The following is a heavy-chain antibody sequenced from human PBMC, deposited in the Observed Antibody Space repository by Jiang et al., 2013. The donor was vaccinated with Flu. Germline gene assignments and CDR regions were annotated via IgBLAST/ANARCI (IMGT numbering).Heavy chain of an antibody. J-gene: IGHJ4*02. CDR2: ISYDGSNK. D-gene: IGHD3-16*01. Sequence: QLLESGGGVVQPGRSLRLSCAASGFTFSSYGMHWARQAPGKGLEWVAVISYDGSNKYYADSVKGRFTISRDNSKNTLYLQMNSLRAEDTAVYYCAGATGGDYWGQGTLVTVSS. CDR3: AGATGGDY. CDR1: GFTFSSYG. V-gene: IGHV3-30*03.